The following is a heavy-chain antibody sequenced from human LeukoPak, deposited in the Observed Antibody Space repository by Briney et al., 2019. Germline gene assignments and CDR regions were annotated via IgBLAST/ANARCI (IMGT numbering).Heavy chain of an antibody. CDR3: ARDRCSSTSCGYDY. V-gene: IGHV3-48*02. Sequence: GGSLRLSCAASGFTFSSYSMNWVRQAPGKGLEWVSYISSSSTIYYADSVKGRFTISRDNAKNSLYLQMNSLRDEDTAVYYCARDRCSSTSCGYDYWGQGTLVTVSS. CDR2: ISSSSTI. J-gene: IGHJ4*02. D-gene: IGHD2-2*01. CDR1: GFTFSSYS.